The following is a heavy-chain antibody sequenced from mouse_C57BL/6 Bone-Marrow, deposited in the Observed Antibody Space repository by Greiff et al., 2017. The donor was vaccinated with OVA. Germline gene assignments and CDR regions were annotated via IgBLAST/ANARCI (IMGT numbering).Heavy chain of an antibody. CDR1: GYTFTSYW. CDR2: IDPSDSYT. D-gene: IGHD4-1*01. V-gene: IGHV1-69*01. J-gene: IGHJ2*01. Sequence: VQLQQPGAELVMPGASVKLSCKASGYTFTSYWMHWVKQRPGQGLEWIGEIDPSDSYTNYNQKFKGKSTLTVDKSSSTAYMQLSSLTSEDSAVYYCARGGNWDLDYWGQGTTLTVSS. CDR3: ARGGNWDLDY.